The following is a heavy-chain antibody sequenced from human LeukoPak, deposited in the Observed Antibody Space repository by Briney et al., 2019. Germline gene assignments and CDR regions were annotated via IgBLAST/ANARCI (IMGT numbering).Heavy chain of an antibody. CDR2: ISYDGSNK. V-gene: IGHV3-30-3*01. J-gene: IGHJ4*02. D-gene: IGHD2-2*01. Sequence: PGRSLRLSCAASGFTFSSYAMHWVRQAPGKGLEWVAVISYDGSNKYYADSVKGRFTISRDNSKNTLYLQMNSLRAEDTAVYYCARDRGRYCSSTSCYLYWGQGTLVTVSS. CDR1: GFTFSSYA. CDR3: ARDRGRYCSSTSCYLY.